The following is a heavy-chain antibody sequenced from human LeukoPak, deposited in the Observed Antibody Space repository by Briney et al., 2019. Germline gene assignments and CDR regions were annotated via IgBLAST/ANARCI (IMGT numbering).Heavy chain of an antibody. V-gene: IGHV3-21*04. Sequence: GGSLRLSCTASGFMFSSFSMNWVRQAPGKGLEWVSSISSTSNYVYYIDSVKGRFTISRDNSKNTLYLQMNSLRAEDTAVYYCAKVTRDDFWSGYFSFDYWGQGTLVTVSS. CDR2: ISSTSNYV. CDR3: AKVTRDDFWSGYFSFDY. D-gene: IGHD3-3*01. CDR1: GFMFSSFS. J-gene: IGHJ4*02.